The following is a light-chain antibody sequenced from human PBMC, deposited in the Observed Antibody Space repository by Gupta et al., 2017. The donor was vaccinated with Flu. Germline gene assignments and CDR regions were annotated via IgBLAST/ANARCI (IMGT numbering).Light chain of an antibody. CDR1: QSVSSSY. V-gene: IGKV3-20*01. CDR2: GAS. J-gene: IGKJ4*01. Sequence: EIVLTQSPGTLSLSPGERATLSCRASQSVSSSYLAWYQQKPGQAPRLLIYGASSRATGIPDRFSGSGSGTDFTRTSSRLEPEDFAVYDGQHGSAFGGGTKVEIK. CDR3: QHGSA.